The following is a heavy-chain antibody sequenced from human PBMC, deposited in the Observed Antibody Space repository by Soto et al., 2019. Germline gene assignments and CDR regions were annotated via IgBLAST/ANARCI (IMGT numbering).Heavy chain of an antibody. CDR1: GCSISSYY. D-gene: IGHD2-2*01. V-gene: IGHV4-59*08. J-gene: IGHJ6*02. CDR2: IYYSGST. CDR3: ARLGGYCSSTSCYAEDYYYYGMDV. Sequence: SETLSLTCTVSGCSISSYYWSWIRQPPGKALEWIGYIYYSGSTNYNPSLKSRVTISVDTSKNQFSLKLSSVTAADTAVYYCARLGGYCSSTSCYAEDYYYYGMDVWGQGTTVS.